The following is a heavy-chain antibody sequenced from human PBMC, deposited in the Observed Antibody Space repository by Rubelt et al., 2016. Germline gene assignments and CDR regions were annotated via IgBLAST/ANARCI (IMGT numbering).Heavy chain of an antibody. CDR2: IRFDGTNK. Sequence: VQLVESGGGLVKPGGSLRLSCAASGFSFNTYSMNWVRQAPGKGLEWVAFIRFDGTNKYYADSVKGRFTMSRDNSKNTLYLEMNRLTPEDTAIYYCAKAKYQPLLSRPFDSWGQGTLVTVSS. D-gene: IGHD2-21*02. J-gene: IGHJ4*02. V-gene: IGHV3-30*02. CDR1: GFSFNTYS. CDR3: AKAKYQPLLSRPFDS.